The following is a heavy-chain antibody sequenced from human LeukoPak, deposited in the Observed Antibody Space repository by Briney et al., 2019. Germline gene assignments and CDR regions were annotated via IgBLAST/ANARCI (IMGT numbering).Heavy chain of an antibody. CDR3: ARASYDILTGYDYYYYMDV. J-gene: IGHJ6*03. D-gene: IGHD3-9*01. CDR2: IYTSGST. V-gene: IGHV4-4*07. Sequence: PSETLSLTCTVSGGSISSYYWSWIRQPAGKGLEWIGRIYTSGSTNYNPSLKSRVTMSVDTSKNQFSLKLSSVTAADTAVYYCARASYDILTGYDYYYYMDVWGKGTTVTVSS. CDR1: GGSISSYY.